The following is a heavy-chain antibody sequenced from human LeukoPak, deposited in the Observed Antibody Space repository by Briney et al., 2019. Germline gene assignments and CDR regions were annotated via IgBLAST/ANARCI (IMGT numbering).Heavy chain of an antibody. CDR1: GGSISSGGYY. CDR2: IYYSGST. V-gene: IGHV4-31*03. CDR3: ARSSMVRGEHY. Sequence: SETLPLTCTVSGGSISSGGYYWSWIRQHPGKGLEWIGYIYYSGSTYYNPSLKSRVTISVDTSKNQFSLKLSSVTAADTAVYYCARSSMVRGEHYWGQGTLVTVSS. J-gene: IGHJ4*02. D-gene: IGHD3-10*01.